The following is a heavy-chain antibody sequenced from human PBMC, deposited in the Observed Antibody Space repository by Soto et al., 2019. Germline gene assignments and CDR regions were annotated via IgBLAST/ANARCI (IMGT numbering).Heavy chain of an antibody. CDR3: ARGALIPL. Sequence: SETLSLTCTVSGGSLSSYYWSWIRQPAGKGLEWIGRIYTSGSTNYNPSLRSRVTMSVDTSKNQFSLTLRSVTAADTAVCYCARGALIPLWGQGTMVTVSS. D-gene: IGHD3-16*02. CDR2: IYTSGST. CDR1: GGSLSSYY. J-gene: IGHJ3*01. V-gene: IGHV4-4*07.